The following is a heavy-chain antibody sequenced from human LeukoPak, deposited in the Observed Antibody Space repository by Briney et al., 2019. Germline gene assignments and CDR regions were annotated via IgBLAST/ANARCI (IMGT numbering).Heavy chain of an antibody. V-gene: IGHV4-4*09. J-gene: IGHJ3*02. CDR2: IYTSGST. CDR1: GGSISSYY. D-gene: IGHD2-8*01. Sequence: SETLSLTCTVSGGSISSYYWSWIRQPPGKGLEWIGYIYTSGSTNYNPSLKSRVTISVDTSKNQFSLKLSSVTAADTAVYYCARHRFRRTIPSAFDIWGQGTMVTVSS. CDR3: ARHRFRRTIPSAFDI.